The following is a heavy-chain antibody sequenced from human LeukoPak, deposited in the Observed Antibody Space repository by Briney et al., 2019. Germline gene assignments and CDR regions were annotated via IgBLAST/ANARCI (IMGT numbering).Heavy chain of an antibody. Sequence: PGGSLRLSCAASGFTFSSYGMHWVRQAPGKGLEWVAFIRYDGSNKYYADSVKGRFTISRDNSKNTLYLQMNSLRAEDTAVYYCAKDGISSSWYPNWFDPWGQGTLVTVSS. CDR3: AKDGISSSWYPNWFDP. CDR1: GFTFSSYG. V-gene: IGHV3-30*02. D-gene: IGHD6-13*01. CDR2: IRYDGSNK. J-gene: IGHJ5*02.